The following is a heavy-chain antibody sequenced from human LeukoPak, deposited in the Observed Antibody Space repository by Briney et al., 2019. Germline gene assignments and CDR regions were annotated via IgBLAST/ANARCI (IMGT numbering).Heavy chain of an antibody. CDR1: GFTFSSYA. Sequence: GGSLRLSCAASGFTFSSYAMHWVRQAPGKGLEWVAVISYDGSNKHYADSVKGRFTISRDNSKNTLYLQMNSLRAEDTAVYYCARDQPNYYYYMDVWGKGTTVTVSS. CDR2: ISYDGSNK. CDR3: ARDQPNYYYYMDV. V-gene: IGHV3-30*01. J-gene: IGHJ6*03.